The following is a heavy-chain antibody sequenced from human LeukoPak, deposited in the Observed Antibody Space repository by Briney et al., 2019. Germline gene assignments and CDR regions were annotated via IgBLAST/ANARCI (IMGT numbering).Heavy chain of an antibody. V-gene: IGHV4-30-2*01. CDR2: IYHSGSA. D-gene: IGHD3-10*01. J-gene: IGHJ4*02. Sequence: KASETLSLTCTVSGASISPNSYTWNWIRQAPGRRLEVIGYIYHSGSAHYAQSFDGRVTISIDLSKNQFSLKLNSVTAADTAVYYCARGTYIDPLDYWGQGTLVTVSP. CDR3: ARGTYIDPLDY. CDR1: GASISPNSYT.